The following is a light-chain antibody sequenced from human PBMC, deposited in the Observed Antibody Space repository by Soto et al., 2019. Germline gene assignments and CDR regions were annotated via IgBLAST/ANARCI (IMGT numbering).Light chain of an antibody. CDR2: KAS. J-gene: IGKJ1*01. CDR3: QHYNSYSEA. Sequence: IQMTQSPATLSRSVGDRVTITCRASQSISSWLAWYQQKPGKAPKLLIYKASTLKSGVPSRFSGSGSGTEFTLTISSLQPDDFATYYCQHYNSYSEAFGQGTKVDIK. V-gene: IGKV1-5*03. CDR1: QSISSW.